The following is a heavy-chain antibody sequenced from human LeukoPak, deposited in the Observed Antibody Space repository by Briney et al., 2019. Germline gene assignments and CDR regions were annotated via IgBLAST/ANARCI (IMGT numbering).Heavy chain of an antibody. Sequence: SVKVSCKASGGTFSSYAISWVRQAPGQGLEWMGRIIPILGIANYAQKFQGRVTITADKSTSTAYMELSSLRSEDTAVYYCALWFGELQAFDIWGQGTMVTVSS. D-gene: IGHD3-10*01. CDR1: GGTFSSYA. CDR2: IIPILGIA. V-gene: IGHV1-69*04. J-gene: IGHJ3*02. CDR3: ALWFGELQAFDI.